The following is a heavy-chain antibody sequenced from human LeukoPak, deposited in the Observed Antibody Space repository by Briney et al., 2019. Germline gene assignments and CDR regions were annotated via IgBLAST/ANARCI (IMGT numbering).Heavy chain of an antibody. CDR1: GFTFDDYA. CDR2: ISWNSGSI. Sequence: GGSLRPSCAASGFTFDDYAMHWVRQAPGKGLEWVSGISWNSGSIGYADSAKGRFTISRDNAKNSLYLQMNSLRAEDMALYYCAKDSEWELRGPFDYWGQGTLVTVSS. V-gene: IGHV3-9*03. J-gene: IGHJ4*02. D-gene: IGHD1-26*01. CDR3: AKDSEWELRGPFDY.